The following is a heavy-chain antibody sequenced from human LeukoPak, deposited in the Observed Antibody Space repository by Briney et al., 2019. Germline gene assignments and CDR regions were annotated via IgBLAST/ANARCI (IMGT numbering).Heavy chain of an antibody. CDR3: ASHGYNFIFDY. J-gene: IGHJ4*02. V-gene: IGHV1-69*06. D-gene: IGHD5-24*01. Sequence: SVKVSCKASGGTFSSYAISWVRQAPGQGLEWMGGIIPIFGTANYAQKFQGRVTITADKSTSTAYMELSSLRSEDTAVYYCASHGYNFIFDYWGQGTLVTVSS. CDR2: IIPIFGTA. CDR1: GGTFSSYA.